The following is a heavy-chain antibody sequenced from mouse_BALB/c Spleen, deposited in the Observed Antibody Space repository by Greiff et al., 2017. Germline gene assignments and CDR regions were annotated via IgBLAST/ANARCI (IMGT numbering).Heavy chain of an antibody. D-gene: IGHD2-2*01. CDR3: ARHGYYVDY. Sequence: EVMLVESGGGLVQPGGSLKLSCAASGFTFSSYTMSWVRQTPEKRLEWVAYISNGGGSTYYPDTVKGRFTISRDNAKNTLYLQMSSLKSEDTAMYYCARHGYYVDYWGQGTTLTVSS. CDR2: ISNGGGST. V-gene: IGHV5-12-2*01. J-gene: IGHJ2*01. CDR1: GFTFSSYT.